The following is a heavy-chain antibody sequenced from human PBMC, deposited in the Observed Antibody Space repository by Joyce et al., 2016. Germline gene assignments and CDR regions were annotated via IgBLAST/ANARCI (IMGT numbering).Heavy chain of an antibody. D-gene: IGHD3-16*01. CDR2: ISGTSYYI. V-gene: IGHV3-21*01. CDR1: GSTFSSWS. Sequence: QLVESGGGVVKPGGSLRLSCESSGSTFSSWSMSWFRQAPGKGLEWVAAISGTSYYIFHAETVRGRFTVSRDNAKKTLYLQMNSLRAEDSAVFYCARGGISYYYAMDVWGQGTTVTVSS. J-gene: IGHJ6*02. CDR3: ARGGISYYYAMDV.